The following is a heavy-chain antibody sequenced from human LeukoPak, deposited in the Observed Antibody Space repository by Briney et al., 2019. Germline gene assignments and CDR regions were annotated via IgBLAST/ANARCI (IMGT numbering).Heavy chain of an antibody. D-gene: IGHD5-12*01. V-gene: IGHV1-18*04. J-gene: IGHJ4*02. CDR3: ARAISYDY. CDR1: GYTFTGYY. Sequence: ASVKVSCKASGYTFTGYYMHWVRQAPGQGLEWMGWISAYNGNTNYAQKLQGRVTMTTDTSTSTAYMELRSLRSDDTAVYYCARAISYDYWGQGTLVTVSS. CDR2: ISAYNGNT.